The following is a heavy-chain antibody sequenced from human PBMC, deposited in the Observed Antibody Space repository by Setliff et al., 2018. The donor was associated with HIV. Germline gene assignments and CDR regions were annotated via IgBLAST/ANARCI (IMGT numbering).Heavy chain of an antibody. Sequence: SETLSLTCTVSGGSISSYYWSWIRQPPXKGLEWIGYIYYSGSTNYNPSLKSRVTISVDTSKNQFSLELSSVTAADTAGYYFAQLGXXXXFDYWGQGTLVTV. V-gene: IGHV4-59*01. CDR1: GGSISSYY. D-gene: IGHD1-1*01. J-gene: IGHJ4*02. CDR3: AQLGXXXXFDY. CDR2: IYYSGST.